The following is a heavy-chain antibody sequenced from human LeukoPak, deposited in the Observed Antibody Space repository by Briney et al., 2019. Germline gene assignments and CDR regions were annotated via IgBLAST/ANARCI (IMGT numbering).Heavy chain of an antibody. J-gene: IGHJ3*02. Sequence: PSETLSLTCTVSGGSISSYYWSWIRQPPGKGLEWIGYIYYSGSTNYNPSLKSRVTISVDTSKNQFSLKLSSVTAADTAVYYCARDSSPGIAAAGPDAFDIWGQGTMVTVSS. CDR3: ARDSSPGIAAAGPDAFDI. V-gene: IGHV4-59*01. D-gene: IGHD6-13*01. CDR1: GGSISSYY. CDR2: IYYSGST.